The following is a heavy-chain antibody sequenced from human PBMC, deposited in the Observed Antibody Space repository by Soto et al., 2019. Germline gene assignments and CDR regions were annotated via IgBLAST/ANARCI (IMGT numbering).Heavy chain of an antibody. J-gene: IGHJ6*02. CDR3: ARDKPNYDFWSGYLYYYYGMDV. CDR2: ISYDGSNK. D-gene: IGHD3-3*01. CDR1: GFTFSSYA. V-gene: IGHV3-30-3*01. Sequence: SLRLSCAASGFTFSSYAMHWVRQAPGKGLEWVAVISYDGSNKYYADSVKGRFTISRDNSKNTLYLQMNSLRAEDTAVYYCARDKPNYDFWSGYLYYYYGMDVWGQGTTVTVSS.